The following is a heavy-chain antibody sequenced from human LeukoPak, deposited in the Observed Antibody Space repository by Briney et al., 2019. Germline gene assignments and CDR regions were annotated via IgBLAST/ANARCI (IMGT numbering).Heavy chain of an antibody. J-gene: IGHJ6*03. CDR2: IIPIFGTA. V-gene: IGHV1-69*05. D-gene: IGHD6-13*01. CDR1: GVTLTSYA. Sequence: VASVKLSCKASGVTLTSYAISCVPQAPGQGLECMGGIIPIFGTATSAQKLQARVTIPTDESTPTAYMALSRLLSQDTAVASCARGGIAAAVTTIKFIDYYCSYMDLWGKGTTVTVSS. CDR3: ARGGIAAAVTTIKFIDYYCSYMDL.